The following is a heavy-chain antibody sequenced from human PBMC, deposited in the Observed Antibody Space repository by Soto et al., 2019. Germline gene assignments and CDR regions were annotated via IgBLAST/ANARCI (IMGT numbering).Heavy chain of an antibody. CDR3: AKEGIQRWSAFDY. Sequence: PGGSLRLSCSASGFTFSSYCLHWVRPAPGKGLEWVAVISDDGSNEYYADSVKGRFTISRDNSKNTLYLQMNSLRAEDTAVYYSAKEGIQRWSAFDYWGQGTLVTVSS. CDR2: ISDDGSNE. CDR1: GFTFSSYC. V-gene: IGHV3-30*18. J-gene: IGHJ4*02. D-gene: IGHD5-18*01.